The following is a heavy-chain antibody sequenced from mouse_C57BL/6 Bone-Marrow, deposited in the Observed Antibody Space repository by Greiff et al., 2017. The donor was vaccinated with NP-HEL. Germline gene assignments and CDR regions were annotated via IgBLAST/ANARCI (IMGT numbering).Heavy chain of an antibody. J-gene: IGHJ2*01. D-gene: IGHD1-1*01. CDR2: ISGGGGNT. CDR3: ARTLEYYGRFDY. CDR1: GFTFSSYT. Sequence: EVQLMESGGGLVKPGGSLKLSCAASGFTFSSYTMSWVRQTPEKRLEWLATISGGGGNTYYPDSVKGRFTISSDNAKNTLYLQMSSLRSEDTALDDWARTLEYYGRFDYWGQGTTLTVSS. V-gene: IGHV5-9*01.